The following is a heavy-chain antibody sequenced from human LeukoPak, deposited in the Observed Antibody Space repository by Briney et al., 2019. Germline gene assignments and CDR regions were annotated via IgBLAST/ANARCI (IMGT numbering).Heavy chain of an antibody. Sequence: GGSLRLSCAASGFTFSSYAMTWVRQAPGRGLEWVSTISGSGANTYYADSVKGRFTISRDNSKNTLSLQMNSLRVEDTALYYCAKYSDSTGAHYFDYWGQGTLVTVSS. CDR3: AKYSDSTGAHYFDY. D-gene: IGHD2/OR15-2a*01. J-gene: IGHJ4*02. V-gene: IGHV3-23*01. CDR2: ISGSGANT. CDR1: GFTFSSYA.